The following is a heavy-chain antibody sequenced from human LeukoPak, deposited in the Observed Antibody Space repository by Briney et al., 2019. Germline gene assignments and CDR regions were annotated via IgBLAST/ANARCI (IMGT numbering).Heavy chain of an antibody. CDR3: ARDLGFDY. J-gene: IGHJ4*02. CDR2: INHSGST. CDR1: GGSFSGYY. V-gene: IGHV4-34*01. Sequence: SETLSLTCAVYGGSFSGYYWSWIRQPPGKGLEWIGEINHSGSTNYNPSLKSRVTISVDTSKNQFSLKLSSVTAADTAVYYCARDLGFDYWGQGTLVTVSS.